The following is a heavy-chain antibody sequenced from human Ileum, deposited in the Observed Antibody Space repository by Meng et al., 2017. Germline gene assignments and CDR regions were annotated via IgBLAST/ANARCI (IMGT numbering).Heavy chain of an antibody. J-gene: IGHJ4*02. CDR3: ARDKEWLVIDY. V-gene: IGHV3-33*01. D-gene: IGHD6-19*01. Sequence: QVQLVECGGGVVQPGRSLTLSCAASGFTFSSYGMHWVRQAPGKGLEWVAVIWYDGSNKYYADSVKGRFTISRDNSKNTLYLQMNSLRAEDTAVYYCARDKEWLVIDYWGQGTLVTVSS. CDR2: IWYDGSNK. CDR1: GFTFSSYG.